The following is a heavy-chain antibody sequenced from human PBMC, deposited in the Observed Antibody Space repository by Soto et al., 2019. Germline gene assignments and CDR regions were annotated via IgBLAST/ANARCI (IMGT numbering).Heavy chain of an antibody. V-gene: IGHV1-69*02. CDR3: ARLDTVTIDY. Sequence: ASVKVSCKASGGTFSSYTISWVRQAPGQGLEWMGRIIPILGIANYAQKFQGRVTITADKSTGTAYMELSSLGSEDTAVYYCARLDTVTIDYWGQGTLVTVSS. J-gene: IGHJ4*02. CDR2: IIPILGIA. CDR1: GGTFSSYT. D-gene: IGHD4-17*01.